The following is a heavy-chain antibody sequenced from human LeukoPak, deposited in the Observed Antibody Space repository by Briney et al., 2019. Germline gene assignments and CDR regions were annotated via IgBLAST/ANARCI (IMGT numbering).Heavy chain of an antibody. CDR2: INQDGSEK. D-gene: IGHD2-15*01. Sequence: TGGSLRLSCAASGFTFSNYWMTWVRQAPGKGLEWVANINQDGSEKNYVDSVKGRFTISRDNAKNSLYLQMNSLRAEDTAVYYCAKDRAVAAAGLDYWGQGTLVTVSS. J-gene: IGHJ4*02. V-gene: IGHV3-7*01. CDR3: AKDRAVAAAGLDY. CDR1: GFTFSNYW.